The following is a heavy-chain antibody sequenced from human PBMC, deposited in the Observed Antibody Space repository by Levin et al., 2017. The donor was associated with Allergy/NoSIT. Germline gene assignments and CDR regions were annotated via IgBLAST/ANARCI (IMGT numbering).Heavy chain of an antibody. CDR1: GFTFSTYG. CDR3: AKDSEYCSGGICYPPYAFDI. V-gene: IGHV3-30*18. J-gene: IGHJ3*02. D-gene: IGHD2-15*01. CDR2: ILYDGRNK. Sequence: GGSLRLSCAASGFTFSTYGMHWVRQAPGKGPEWVAVILYDGRNKYYAESVGGRFTISRDDSKNTLYLQMNSLRAEDTAVYFCAKDSEYCSGGICYPPYAFDICGQGTMVIVSS.